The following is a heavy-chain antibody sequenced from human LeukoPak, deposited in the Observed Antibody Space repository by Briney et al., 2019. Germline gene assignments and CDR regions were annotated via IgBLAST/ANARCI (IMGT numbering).Heavy chain of an antibody. CDR3: ARDMAATGWFDP. CDR2: IYSDRTT. J-gene: IGHJ5*02. D-gene: IGHD2-15*01. CDR1: GFTVSANY. V-gene: IGHV3-53*01. Sequence: PGGSLRLSCAASGFTVSANYMTWVRQVPGRGLEWVSIIYSDRTTYYAVSVKGRFTISRDNSRNTLYLQMNSLRPEDTAMYYCARDMAATGWFDPWGQGTLVTVSS.